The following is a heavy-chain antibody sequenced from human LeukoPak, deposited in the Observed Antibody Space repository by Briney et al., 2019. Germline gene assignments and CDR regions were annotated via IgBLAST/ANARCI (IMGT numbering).Heavy chain of an antibody. V-gene: IGHV4-34*01. CDR1: GGSFSGYY. CDR2: INHSGST. D-gene: IGHD3-10*01. CDR3: ARVKITMVRGVIITGYYYYGMDV. Sequence: PSETLSLTCAVSGGSFSGYYWSWIRQPPGKGLEWIGEINHSGSTNYNPSLKSRVTISVDTSKNQFSLKLSSVTAADTAVYYCARVKITMVRGVIITGYYYYGMDVWGKGTTVTVSS. J-gene: IGHJ6*04.